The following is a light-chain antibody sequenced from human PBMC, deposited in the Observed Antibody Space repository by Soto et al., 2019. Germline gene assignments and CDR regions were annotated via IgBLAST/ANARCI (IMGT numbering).Light chain of an antibody. V-gene: IGLV2-11*01. Sequence: QSALTQPRSVSGSPGQSVTISCTGTSSDVGDYNYVSWYQQHPGKAPKVMIYDVSQRPSGVPDRFSGSKSGNTASLTISGLQAEDEAAYYCCSYAGSYTFYVFGTGTKLTVL. CDR2: DVS. J-gene: IGLJ1*01. CDR1: SSDVGDYNY. CDR3: CSYAGSYTFYV.